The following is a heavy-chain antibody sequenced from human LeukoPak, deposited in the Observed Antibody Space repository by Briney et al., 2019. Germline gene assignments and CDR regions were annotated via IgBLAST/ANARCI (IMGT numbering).Heavy chain of an antibody. CDR2: IGATGGDT. CDR3: ARGLRWFDP. V-gene: IGHV3-23*01. Sequence: PGGSLRLSCAASGFTFSSYALTWVRQAPGKGLEWVSGIGATGGDTYYADSVKGRFTISRDNSKNTLYLQMSNLRAEDTSIYHCARGLRWFDPWGQGPQVTVSS. CDR1: GFTFSSYA. D-gene: IGHD4-17*01. J-gene: IGHJ5*02.